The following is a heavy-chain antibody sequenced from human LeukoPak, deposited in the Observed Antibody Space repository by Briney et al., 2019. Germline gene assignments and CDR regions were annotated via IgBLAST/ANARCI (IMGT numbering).Heavy chain of an antibody. J-gene: IGHJ5*02. CDR2: IYYSGST. CDR3: AKSSWSLFDP. Sequence: PSETLSLTCTVSGGSISSYYWNWIRQPPGKGLEWIGYIYYSGSTNYNPSLKSRVTISVDTSKNQFSLRLSSVTAADTAMYYCAKSSWSLFDPWGQGTLVTVSS. CDR1: GGSISSYY. D-gene: IGHD3-10*01. V-gene: IGHV4-59*08.